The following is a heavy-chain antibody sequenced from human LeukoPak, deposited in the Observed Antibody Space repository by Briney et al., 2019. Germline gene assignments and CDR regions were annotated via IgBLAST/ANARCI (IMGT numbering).Heavy chain of an antibody. D-gene: IGHD6-13*01. CDR2: ISGSGGST. J-gene: IGHJ6*02. CDR3: AKAQPSGPSSWYVTGSDYYYYGMDV. V-gene: IGHV3-23*01. CDR1: GFTFSSYA. Sequence: PGGSLRLSCAASGFTFSSYAMSWVRQAPGKGLEWVSAISGSGGSTYYADSVKGRVTISRDHSKNTLYLQMNSLRAEDTAVYYCAKAQPSGPSSWYVTGSDYYYYGMDVWGQGTTVTVSS.